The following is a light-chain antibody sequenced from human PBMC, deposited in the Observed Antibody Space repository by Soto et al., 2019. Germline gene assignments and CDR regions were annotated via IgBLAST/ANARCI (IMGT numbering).Light chain of an antibody. Sequence: QSALTQPASLSGSPGQSITISCTGTSSDVGGYNYVSWYQQHPGKAPKLMIYDVSNRPSGVSNRLSGSKSANTASLTISGLQAEDAAEYYFRSYTSSSTRVFGTGTTLTVL. CDR2: DVS. J-gene: IGLJ1*01. V-gene: IGLV2-14*01. CDR3: RSYTSSSTRV. CDR1: SSDVGGYNY.